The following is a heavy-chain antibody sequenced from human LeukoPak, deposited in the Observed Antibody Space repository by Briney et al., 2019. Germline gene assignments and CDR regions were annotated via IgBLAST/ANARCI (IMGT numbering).Heavy chain of an antibody. V-gene: IGHV3-23*01. J-gene: IGHJ6*02. CDR3: ARRAYYYDSSGDYYSYYGMDV. CDR2: ISGGGGGT. D-gene: IGHD3-22*01. CDR1: GFTFSNYA. Sequence: GGSLRLSCAASGFTFSNYAMSWVRQAPGKGLEWVSAISGGGGGTFYADSVKGRFTISRDNSKSTLCLQMNSLRVEDTAVYYCARRAYYYDSSGDYYSYYGMDVWGQGTTVTVSS.